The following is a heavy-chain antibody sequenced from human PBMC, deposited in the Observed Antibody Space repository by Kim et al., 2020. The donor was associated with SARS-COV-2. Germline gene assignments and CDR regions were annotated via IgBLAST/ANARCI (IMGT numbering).Heavy chain of an antibody. Sequence: SETLSLTCTVSGGSISSGGYYWSWIRQHPGKGLEWIGYIYYSGSTYYNPSLKSRVTISVDTSKNQFSLKLSSVTAADTAVYYCARDRGGYYDSSGLNWFDPWGQGTLVTVSS. CDR2: IYYSGST. V-gene: IGHV4-31*03. CDR3: ARDRGGYYDSSGLNWFDP. CDR1: GGSISSGGYY. D-gene: IGHD3-22*01. J-gene: IGHJ5*02.